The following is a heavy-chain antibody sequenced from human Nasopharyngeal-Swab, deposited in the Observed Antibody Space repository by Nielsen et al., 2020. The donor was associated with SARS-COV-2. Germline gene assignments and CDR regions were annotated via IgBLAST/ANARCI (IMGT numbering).Heavy chain of an antibody. CDR3: ARGPRPKRHLDY. CDR2: MNLDSGDT. CDR1: GYTFASFD. Sequence: ASVKVSCKPSGYTFASFDINWVRQATGRGLEWVGWMNLDSGDTHYAQEFQGKVTLTRDTSRSTAYMELCSLRSEDTAVYYCARGPRPKRHLDYWGQGTLVTVSS. J-gene: IGHJ4*02. D-gene: IGHD1-1*01. V-gene: IGHV1-8*01.